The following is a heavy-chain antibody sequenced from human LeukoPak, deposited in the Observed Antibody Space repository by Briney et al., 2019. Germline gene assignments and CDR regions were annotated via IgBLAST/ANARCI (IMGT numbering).Heavy chain of an antibody. J-gene: IGHJ4*02. D-gene: IGHD1-1*01. CDR2: IYYSGSA. Sequence: SETLSLTCTVSGGSITNYYWSWIRQPPGKGLEWIGYIYYSGSANYNPSLKSRVTLSVDTSRNQFSLSLRSMTAADTAVYYCARTEPSGTTSHWGQGTLVTVSS. CDR1: GGSITNYY. CDR3: ARTEPSGTTSH. V-gene: IGHV4-59*01.